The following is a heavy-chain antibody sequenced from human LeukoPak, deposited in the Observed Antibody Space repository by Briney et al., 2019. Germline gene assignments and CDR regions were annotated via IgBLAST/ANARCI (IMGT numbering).Heavy chain of an antibody. D-gene: IGHD5-18*01. V-gene: IGHV4-34*01. J-gene: IGHJ5*02. Sequence: PSETLSLTCAVYGGSFSGYYWSWIRQPPGKGLEWIGEINHSGSTNYNPSLKSRVTISVDTSKNQFSLKLSSVTAADTAVYYCAREARGYKRFDPRGQGTLVTVSS. CDR3: AREARGYKRFDP. CDR2: INHSGST. CDR1: GGSFSGYY.